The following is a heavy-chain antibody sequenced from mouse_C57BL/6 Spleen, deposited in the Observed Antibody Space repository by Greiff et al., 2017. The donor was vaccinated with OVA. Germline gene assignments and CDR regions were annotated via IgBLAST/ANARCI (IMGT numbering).Heavy chain of an antibody. V-gene: IGHV5-9*01. J-gene: IGHJ3*01. CDR3: ARQDGYYGAWFAY. CDR1: GFTFSSYT. D-gene: IGHD2-3*01. Sequence: EVMLVESGGGLVKPGGSLKLSCAASGFTFSSYTMSWVRQTPEKRLEWVATISGGGGNTYYPDSVKGRFTISRDNAKNTLYLQMSSLRSEDTALYYCARQDGYYGAWFAYWGQGTLVTVSA. CDR2: ISGGGGNT.